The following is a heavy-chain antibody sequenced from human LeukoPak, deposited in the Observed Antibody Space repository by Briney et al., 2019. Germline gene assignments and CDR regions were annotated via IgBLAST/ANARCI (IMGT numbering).Heavy chain of an antibody. CDR2: IRYDGSNK. CDR1: GFTFSSYG. CDR3: AGALGVTDAFDI. D-gene: IGHD3-16*01. V-gene: IGHV3-30*02. J-gene: IGHJ3*02. Sequence: GGSLRLSCAASGFTFSSYGMHWVRQAPGKGLEWVAFIRYDGSNKYYADSVKGRFTISRDNAKNSLNLQMNSLRVEDTAVYYCAGALGVTDAFDIWGQGTMVTVSS.